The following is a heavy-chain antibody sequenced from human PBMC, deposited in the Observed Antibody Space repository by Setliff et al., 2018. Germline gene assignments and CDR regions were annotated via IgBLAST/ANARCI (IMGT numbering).Heavy chain of an antibody. CDR2: INHSGTT. D-gene: IGHD6-13*01. Sequence: SETLSLTCAVFGASFSGYDYNWIRQSPGKGLEWLGEINHSGTTTYNPSLNSRVTISTDTSKNQFSLTLTSVTAADTAVYYCARDPAASSNWFDSWGQGTLVTVSS. CDR1: GASFSGYD. J-gene: IGHJ5*01. CDR3: ARDPAASSNWFDS. V-gene: IGHV4-34*01.